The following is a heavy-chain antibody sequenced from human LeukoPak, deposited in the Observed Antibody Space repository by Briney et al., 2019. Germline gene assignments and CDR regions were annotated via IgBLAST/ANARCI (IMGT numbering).Heavy chain of an antibody. J-gene: IGHJ6*02. CDR1: GFTFSSYS. Sequence: PGGSLRLSCAASGFTFSSYSMNWVRQAPGKGLEWVSYISSSSSTIYYADSVKGRFTISRDNAKNSLYLQMNSLRAEDTAVYYCARDWDYYYEGIMDVWGQGTTVTVSS. CDR3: ARDWDYYYEGIMDV. D-gene: IGHD3-22*01. CDR2: ISSSSSTI. V-gene: IGHV3-48*04.